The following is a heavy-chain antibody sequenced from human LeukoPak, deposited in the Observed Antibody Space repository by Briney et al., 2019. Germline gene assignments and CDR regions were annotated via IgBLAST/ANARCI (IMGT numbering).Heavy chain of an antibody. Sequence: PSETLSLTCAVYGGSFSGYYWSWIRQPPGKGLEWIGEINHSGSTNYNPSLKSRVTISVDTSKNRFSLKLSSVTAADTAVYYCARGSHSRGRYCSSTSCYAGVNWFDPWGQGTLVTVSS. CDR1: GGSFSGYY. V-gene: IGHV4-34*01. D-gene: IGHD2-2*01. CDR3: ARGSHSRGRYCSSTSCYAGVNWFDP. J-gene: IGHJ5*02. CDR2: INHSGST.